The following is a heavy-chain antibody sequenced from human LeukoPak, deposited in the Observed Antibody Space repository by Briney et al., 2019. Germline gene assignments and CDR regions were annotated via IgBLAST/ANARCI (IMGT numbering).Heavy chain of an antibody. CDR3: ARGGAAAGLLYYYYGMDV. CDR2: IYYSGST. J-gene: IGHJ6*02. CDR1: GGSISSYY. Sequence: PSETLSLTCTVSGGSISSYYWSWIRQPPGKGLEWIGYIYYSGSTNYNPSLKSRVTISVDTSKNQFSLKLSSVTAADTAVYYCARGGAAAGLLYYYYGMDVWGQGTMVTVSS. V-gene: IGHV4-59*01. D-gene: IGHD6-13*01.